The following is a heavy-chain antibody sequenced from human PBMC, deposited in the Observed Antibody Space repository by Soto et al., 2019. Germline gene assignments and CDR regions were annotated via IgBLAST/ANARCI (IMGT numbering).Heavy chain of an antibody. CDR2: IYYTGTT. V-gene: IGHV4-59*08. D-gene: IGHD3-22*01. Sequence: SETLSLTCTVSGGSISNYYWSWFRQPPGKGLEWIGYIYYTGTTDYNPSLKSRVTISVDRSKNQFSLKLSSVTATDTAVYYCASQHYYDSSGYYVVYWGQGTLVTVSS. J-gene: IGHJ4*02. CDR1: GGSISNYY. CDR3: ASQHYYDSSGYYVVY.